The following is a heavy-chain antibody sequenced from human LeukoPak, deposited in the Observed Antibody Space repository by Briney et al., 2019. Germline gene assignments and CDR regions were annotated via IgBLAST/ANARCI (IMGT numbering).Heavy chain of an antibody. J-gene: IGHJ4*02. CDR1: GFNFNTYE. V-gene: IGHV3-48*03. CDR2: ISTDDTIT. CDR3: AKEVLAAGTSDY. Sequence: GGSLRLSCAASGFNFNTYEMNWVRQAPGKGLEWVSYISTDDTITYYADSVKGRFTISRDNAKNSLYLQMNSLRAEDTGVYYCAKEVLAAGTSDYWGQGTLVTVSS. D-gene: IGHD6-13*01.